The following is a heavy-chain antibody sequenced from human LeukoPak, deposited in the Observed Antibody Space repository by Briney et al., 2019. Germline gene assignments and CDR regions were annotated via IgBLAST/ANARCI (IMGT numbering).Heavy chain of an antibody. D-gene: IGHD2-21*02. CDR2: ISSSSSYI. CDR3: AKLLGDSYFDY. V-gene: IGHV3-21*01. CDR1: GFTFSSYS. Sequence: GGSLRLSCAASGFTFSSYSMNWVRQAPGKGLEWVSSISSSSSYIYYADSVKGRFTISRDNSKNTLYLQMNSLRAEDTAVYYCAKLLGDSYFDYWGQGTLVTVSS. J-gene: IGHJ4*02.